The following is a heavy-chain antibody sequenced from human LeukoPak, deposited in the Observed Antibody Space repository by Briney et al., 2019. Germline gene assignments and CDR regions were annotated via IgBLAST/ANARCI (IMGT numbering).Heavy chain of an antibody. D-gene: IGHD6-19*01. J-gene: IGHJ1*01. V-gene: IGHV1-18*01. CDR3: STGPIAVAGTLYFQH. CDR1: GYTFTSYG. CDR2: ISAYNGNT. Sequence: ASVKVSCKASGYTFTSYGISWVRQAPGQGLEWMGWISAYNGNTNYAQKLQGRVTMTTDTSTSTAYMELRSLRPDDAAVYYCSTGPIAVAGTLYFQHWGQGTLVTVSS.